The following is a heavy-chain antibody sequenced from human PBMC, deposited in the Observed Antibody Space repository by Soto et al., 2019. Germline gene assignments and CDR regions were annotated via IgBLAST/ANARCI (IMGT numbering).Heavy chain of an antibody. CDR1: GFRFSRYG. D-gene: IGHD4-17*01. J-gene: IGHJ4*02. V-gene: IGHV3-33*01. CDR2: MWFDGSKQ. CDR3: ARDPGVTNYYFDY. Sequence: GGSLRLSCVTSGFRFSRYGFHWVRQAPGKGLEWVAVMWFDGSKQYYVDSVKGRFTISRDNSKNTLYLQMNSLRADDTAVYYCARDPGVTNYYFDYWGQGALVTVSS.